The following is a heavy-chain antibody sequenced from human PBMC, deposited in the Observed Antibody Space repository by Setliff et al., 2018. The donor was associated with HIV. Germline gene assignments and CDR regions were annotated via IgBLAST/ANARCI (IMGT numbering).Heavy chain of an antibody. CDR1: GYTFTTYD. Sequence: ASVKVSCKASGYTFTTYDINWVRQATGQGLEWMGWMNPNSGNTGYTQEFQGRVTMTRNTSISTAYMELSSLRSEDTAVYYCARGIKLVGGVIVGSMDVWGKGTTVTLSS. D-gene: IGHD3-16*02. J-gene: IGHJ6*03. CDR2: MNPNSGNT. V-gene: IGHV1-8*02. CDR3: ARGIKLVGGVIVGSMDV.